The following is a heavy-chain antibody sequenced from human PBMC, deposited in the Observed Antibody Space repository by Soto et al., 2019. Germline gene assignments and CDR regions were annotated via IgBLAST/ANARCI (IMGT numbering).Heavy chain of an antibody. V-gene: IGHV4-39*01. J-gene: IGHJ4*02. D-gene: IGHD6-13*01. CDR1: GDSIDNSNYY. CDR2: VYHSGNT. CDR3: ARVPGAGASGRHFFDY. Sequence: ESLCLACRVSGDSIDNSNYYWGWIRQPPGKGLDWIGTVYHSGNTYYNPSLKSRITVSIDTSKNEFSLNVNSVTAADTAPYYCARVPGAGASGRHFFDYWAQGTLVTVYS.